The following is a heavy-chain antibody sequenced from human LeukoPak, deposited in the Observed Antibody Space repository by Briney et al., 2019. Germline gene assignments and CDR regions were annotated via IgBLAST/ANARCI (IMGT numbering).Heavy chain of an antibody. D-gene: IGHD3-3*01. CDR1: GGSFSGYY. Sequence: SETLSLTCAVYGGSFSGYYWSWIRQPPGKGLEWIGEINHSGSTIYNPSLKSRVTISVDTSKNQFSLKLSSVTAADTAVYYCARGGITIFGVVASWFDPWGQGTLVTVSS. V-gene: IGHV4-34*01. J-gene: IGHJ5*02. CDR3: ARGGITIFGVVASWFDP. CDR2: INHSGST.